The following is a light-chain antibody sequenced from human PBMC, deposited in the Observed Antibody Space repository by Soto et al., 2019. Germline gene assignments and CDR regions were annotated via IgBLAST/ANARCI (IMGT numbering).Light chain of an antibody. CDR1: QSISSW. CDR3: QQCNSYPPT. V-gene: IGKV1-5*03. CDR2: KAS. Sequence: DIQMTHSPSTLSASVGDRVTITCRASQSISSWLAWYQQKPGKAPKDLIYKASNLQSGVPARFSGSGSGTDDTLTNSSLQPDDFATYYCQQCNSYPPTFGQGTTVDIK. J-gene: IGKJ1*01.